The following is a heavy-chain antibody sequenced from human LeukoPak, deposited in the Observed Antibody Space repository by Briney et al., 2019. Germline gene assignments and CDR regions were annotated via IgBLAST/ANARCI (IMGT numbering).Heavy chain of an antibody. CDR1: GYTFTSYG. V-gene: IGHV1-18*01. Sequence: GASVKVSCKASGYTFTSYGISWVRQAPGQGLEWMGWISAYNGNTNYAQKLQGRVTMTTDTSTSTAYMELRSLRSDDTAVYYCARDSPTAGLYDAFDIWGQGTMVTVSS. J-gene: IGHJ3*02. CDR2: ISAYNGNT. CDR3: ARDSPTAGLYDAFDI.